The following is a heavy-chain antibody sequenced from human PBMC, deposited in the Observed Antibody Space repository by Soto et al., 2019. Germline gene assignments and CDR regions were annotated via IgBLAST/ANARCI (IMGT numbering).Heavy chain of an antibody. Sequence: GGSLRLSCAASGFTFSSYSMNWVRQAPGKGLEWVSSISSSSSYIYYADSVKGRFTISRDNAKNSLYLQMNSLRAEDTAVYYCARDQRTRSNRPHYYYYGMDAWGQGTKVTV. J-gene: IGHJ6*02. D-gene: IGHD4-4*01. CDR1: GFTFSSYS. V-gene: IGHV3-21*01. CDR3: ARDQRTRSNRPHYYYYGMDA. CDR2: ISSSSSYI.